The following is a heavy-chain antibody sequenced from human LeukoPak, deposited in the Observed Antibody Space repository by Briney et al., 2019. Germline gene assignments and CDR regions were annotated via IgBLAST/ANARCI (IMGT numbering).Heavy chain of an antibody. CDR1: GFTFSDSW. Sequence: PGGFLRLSCAASGFTFSDSWMYWVRQAPGKGLVWVAFINTEGSSTNYADSVKGRFTISRDNAKNTLYLQVNSLRAEDTAVYYCARALWPGGFDIWGQGTMVTVSS. D-gene: IGHD3/OR15-3a*01. CDR3: ARALWPGGFDI. CDR2: INTEGSST. J-gene: IGHJ3*02. V-gene: IGHV3-74*01.